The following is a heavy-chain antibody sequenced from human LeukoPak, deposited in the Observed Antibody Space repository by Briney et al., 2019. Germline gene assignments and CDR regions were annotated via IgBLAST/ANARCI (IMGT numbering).Heavy chain of an antibody. V-gene: IGHV3-9*01. D-gene: IGHD3-10*01. Sequence: GGSLRLSCAASGFTFDDYAMHWVRQAPGKGLEWVSGISWNSGSIGYADSVKGRFTISSDNSKNTLYLQMNSLRAEDTAVYYCARDPGLPNGMGVWGQGTTVTVSS. CDR3: ARDPGLPNGMGV. CDR2: ISWNSGSI. J-gene: IGHJ6*02. CDR1: GFTFDDYA.